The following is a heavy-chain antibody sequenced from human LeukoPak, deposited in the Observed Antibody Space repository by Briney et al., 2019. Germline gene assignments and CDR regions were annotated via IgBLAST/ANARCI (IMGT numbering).Heavy chain of an antibody. Sequence: SETLSLTCSVSGGSISSYYWSWIRQPPGKGLEWIGYIYYSGSTNYNPSLKSRVTISVDTSKNQFSLKLSSVTAADTAVYFCAGERTTGREFDYWGQGTLVTVSS. CDR1: GGSISSYY. CDR3: AGERTTGREFDY. CDR2: IYYSGST. J-gene: IGHJ4*02. V-gene: IGHV4-59*01. D-gene: IGHD4-11*01.